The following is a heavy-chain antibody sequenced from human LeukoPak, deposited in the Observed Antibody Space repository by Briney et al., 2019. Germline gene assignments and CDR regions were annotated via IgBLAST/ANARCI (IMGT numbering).Heavy chain of an antibody. J-gene: IGHJ3*01. V-gene: IGHV4-59*04. Sequence: GSLRLPCAVSGFTVSSNYMTWVRQAPGKGLEWIGNIYDSGTTHYNPSLKSRVTISGDTSKNQFSLKLNSVTAADTAIYYCATHRRSGSGGSENAFELWGQGTMVTVSS. CDR3: ATHRRSGSGGSENAFEL. D-gene: IGHD2-8*02. CDR2: IYDSGTT. CDR1: GFTVSSNY.